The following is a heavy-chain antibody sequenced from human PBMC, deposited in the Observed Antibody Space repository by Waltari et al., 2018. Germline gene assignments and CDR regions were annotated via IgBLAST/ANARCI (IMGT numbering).Heavy chain of an antibody. J-gene: IGHJ3*02. CDR3: ATRGPYYDFWSGYYPRAFDI. Sequence: QVQLVQSGAEVKKPGASVKVSCKVSGYTTLEVAMHWDRQAPGTWLGWMGGFDPEDGETSYAQKFQGRVTMTEDTSTDTAYMELGSLRSEDTAVYYCATRGPYYDFWSGYYPRAFDIWGQGTMVTVSS. V-gene: IGHV1-24*01. D-gene: IGHD3-3*01. CDR1: GYTTLEVA. CDR2: FDPEDGET.